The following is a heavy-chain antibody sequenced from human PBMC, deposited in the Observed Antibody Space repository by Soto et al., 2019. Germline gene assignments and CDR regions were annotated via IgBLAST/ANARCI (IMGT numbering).Heavy chain of an antibody. CDR1: GFTFGNYW. J-gene: IGHJ4*02. CDR3: ARGRNSFYLDF. CDR2: LHSDGKIT. Sequence: EVRLVESGGGLVRPGGSLKLSCAASGFTFGNYWMYWVRQAPAKGLVWVARLHSDGKITTYADFVKGRFTISRDVAKSTLYLEMNTRRADDTAVYYCARGRNSFYLDFWGQGTPVTVSS. V-gene: IGHV3-74*01. D-gene: IGHD2-15*01.